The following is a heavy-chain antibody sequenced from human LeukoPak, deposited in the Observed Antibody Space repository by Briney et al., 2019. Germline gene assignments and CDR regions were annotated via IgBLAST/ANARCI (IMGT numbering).Heavy chain of an antibody. CDR1: GGTFSSYA. Sequence: GASVKVSCKASGGTFSSYAISWVRQAPGQGLEWMGRIIPILGIANYAQKFQGRVTITADKSTSTAYMELSSLRSEDTAVYYCAGAYCSSTSCSPYDYWGQGTLVTVSS. J-gene: IGHJ4*02. V-gene: IGHV1-69*04. CDR2: IIPILGIA. D-gene: IGHD2-2*01. CDR3: AGAYCSSTSCSPYDY.